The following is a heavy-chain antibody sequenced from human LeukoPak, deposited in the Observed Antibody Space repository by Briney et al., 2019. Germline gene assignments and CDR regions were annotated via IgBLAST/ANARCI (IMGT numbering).Heavy chain of an antibody. CDR2: ISANSGDT. Sequence: VASVKVSCKASGYTLTGYDIHWVRQAPGQGLEWMGWISANSGDTKYAQKFEGRVTMTRDTSISTAYMELSRLRSDDTAVFYRARDSGWQFDYWGQGTLVTVSS. CDR1: GYTLTGYD. CDR3: ARDSGWQFDY. D-gene: IGHD6-19*01. J-gene: IGHJ4*02. V-gene: IGHV1-2*02.